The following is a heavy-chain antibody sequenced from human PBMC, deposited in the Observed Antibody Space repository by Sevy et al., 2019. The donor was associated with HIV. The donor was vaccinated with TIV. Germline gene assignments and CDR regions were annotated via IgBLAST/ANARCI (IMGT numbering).Heavy chain of an antibody. D-gene: IGHD1-26*01. CDR1: GFTFSSYS. V-gene: IGHV3-48*02. J-gene: IGHJ6*02. CDR3: ARSLLKGGSYYYYYGMDV. CDR2: ISSSSSTI. Sequence: GGSLKLSCAASGFTFSSYSMNWVRQAPGKGLEWVSYISSSSSTIYYAYSVKGRFTISRDNAKNSLYLQMNSLRDEDTAVYYCARSLLKGGSYYYYYGMDVWGQGTTVTVSS.